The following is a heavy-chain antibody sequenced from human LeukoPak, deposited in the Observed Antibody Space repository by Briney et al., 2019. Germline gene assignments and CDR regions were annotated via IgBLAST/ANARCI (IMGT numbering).Heavy chain of an antibody. CDR3: ARGVRYDSSGYYWDFYYGMDV. D-gene: IGHD3-22*01. V-gene: IGHV3-53*01. J-gene: IGHJ6*02. CDR2: IYSGGST. Sequence: GGSLRLSCAASGFTVSSNYMSWVRQAPGKGLEWVSVIYSGGSTYYADSVKGRFTISRDNAKNSLYLQMNSLRAEDTAVYYCARGVRYDSSGYYWDFYYGMDVWGQGTTVTVSS. CDR1: GFTVSSNY.